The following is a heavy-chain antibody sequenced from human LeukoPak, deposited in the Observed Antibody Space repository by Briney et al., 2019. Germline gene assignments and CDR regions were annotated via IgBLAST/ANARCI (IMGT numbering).Heavy chain of an antibody. D-gene: IGHD1-26*01. CDR2: MYYSGST. Sequence: SETLSLTCSVSGGSFSSGNNYWNWVRQPPGKGLGWLGYMYYSGSTHYNPSLKSRVTISVHTSKNQFSLKLSSVTAADTAVYYCARGGSESPYYFEYWGQGTLVTVSS. CDR3: ARGGSESPYYFEY. V-gene: IGHV4-61*01. J-gene: IGHJ4*02. CDR1: GGSFSSGNNY.